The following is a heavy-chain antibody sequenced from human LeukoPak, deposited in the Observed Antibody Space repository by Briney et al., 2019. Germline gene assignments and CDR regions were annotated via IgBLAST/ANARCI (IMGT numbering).Heavy chain of an antibody. CDR3: AKGYYYGSGSYYNLFFDY. Sequence: GGSLRLSCAASGFTFNSYAMSWVRQAPGKGLEWVSAISGSGGSTYYADSVKGRFTISRDNSKNTLYLQMNSLRAEDTAVYYCAKGYYYGSGSYYNLFFDYWGQGTLVTVSS. V-gene: IGHV3-23*01. D-gene: IGHD3-10*01. CDR2: ISGSGGST. CDR1: GFTFNSYA. J-gene: IGHJ4*02.